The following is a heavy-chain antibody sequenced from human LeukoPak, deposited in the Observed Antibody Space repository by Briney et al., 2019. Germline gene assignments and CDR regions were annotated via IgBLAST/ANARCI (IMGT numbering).Heavy chain of an antibody. CDR3: AKVNLAAADTGWFDP. CDR1: GFTFSSYA. V-gene: IGHV3-23*01. J-gene: IGHJ5*02. D-gene: IGHD6-13*01. Sequence: PGGSLRPSCAASGFTFSSYAMNWVRQAPGKGLEWVSAISGSGGSTYYADSVKGRFTISRDNSKNTLYLQMNSLRAEDTAVYYCAKVNLAAADTGWFDPWGQGTLVTVSS. CDR2: ISGSGGST.